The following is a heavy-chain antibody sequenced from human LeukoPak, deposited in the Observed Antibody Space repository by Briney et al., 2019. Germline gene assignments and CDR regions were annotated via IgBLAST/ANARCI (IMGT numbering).Heavy chain of an antibody. D-gene: IGHD1-26*01. CDR2: ISYDGSNK. CDR3: ARAYPPSGYGMDV. V-gene: IGHV3-30*04. CDR1: GYTFSSYA. Sequence: GSLRLSCAASGYTFSSYAMHWVRQAPGKGLEWVAVISYDGSNKYYADSVKGRFTISRDNSKNTLYLQMNSLRAEDTAVYYCARAYPPSGYGMDVWGKGTTVTVSS. J-gene: IGHJ6*04.